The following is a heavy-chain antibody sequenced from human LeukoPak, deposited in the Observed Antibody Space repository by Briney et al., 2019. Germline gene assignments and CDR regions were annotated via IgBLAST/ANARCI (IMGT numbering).Heavy chain of an antibody. CDR1: GLTVSGNY. Sequence: GGSLRLSCAASGLTVSGNYMMWVRQAPGKRLEWVSLIYSGGRPYYADSVRGRFTISRDTSKTTLFLQINSLRAEDTALYYCATDGTYGQGYFDFWGLGTLVIVTS. V-gene: IGHV3-53*01. CDR3: ATDGTYGQGYFDF. D-gene: IGHD3-10*01. CDR2: IYSGGRP. J-gene: IGHJ4*02.